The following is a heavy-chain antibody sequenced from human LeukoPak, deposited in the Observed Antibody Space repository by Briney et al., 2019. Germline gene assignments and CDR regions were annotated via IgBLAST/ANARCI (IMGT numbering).Heavy chain of an antibody. Sequence: SETLSLTCTVSGGSISSYYWSWIRQPPGKGLEWIGYIYYSGSTNYNPSLKSRVTISVDTSKNQFSPKLSSVTAADTAVYYCARGKQHVAGAFDIWGQGTMVTVSS. J-gene: IGHJ3*02. CDR2: IYYSGST. V-gene: IGHV4-59*01. D-gene: IGHD6-19*01. CDR1: GGSISSYY. CDR3: ARGKQHVAGAFDI.